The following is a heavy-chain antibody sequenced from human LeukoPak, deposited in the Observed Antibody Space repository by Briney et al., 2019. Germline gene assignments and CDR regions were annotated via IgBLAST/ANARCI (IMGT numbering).Heavy chain of an antibody. V-gene: IGHV4-59*01. CDR2: IYYSGST. Sequence: SETLSLTCTVSGGSINSYYWSWIRQPPGKGLERVGYIYYSGSTNYKPSLKRRVTISVDTSKNQFSLKVSSVTAADTAVYYCASSRSSSGWSLIDYWGQGALVTVSS. CDR3: ASSRSSSGWSLIDY. D-gene: IGHD6-19*01. CDR1: GGSINSYY. J-gene: IGHJ4*02.